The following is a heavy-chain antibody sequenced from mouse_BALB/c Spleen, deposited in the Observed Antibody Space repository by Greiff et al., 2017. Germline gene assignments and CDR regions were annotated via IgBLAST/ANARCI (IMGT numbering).Heavy chain of an antibody. V-gene: IGHV5-17*02. CDR3: ARGYDYDPWFAY. CDR1: GFTFSSFG. J-gene: IGHJ3*01. D-gene: IGHD2-4*01. CDR2: ISSGSSTI. Sequence: EVKVVESGGGLVQPGGSRKLSCAASGFTFSSFGMHWVRQAPEKGLEWVAYISSGSSTIYYADTVKGRFTISRDNPKNTLFLQMTSLRSEDTAMCYCARGYDYDPWFAYWGQGTLVTVSA.